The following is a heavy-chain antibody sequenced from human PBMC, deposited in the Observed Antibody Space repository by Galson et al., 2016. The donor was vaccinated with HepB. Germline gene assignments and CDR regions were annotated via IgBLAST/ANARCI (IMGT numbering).Heavy chain of an antibody. CDR1: GGSISNSNYY. CDR3: ARGDYYGSIDTSWFDP. V-gene: IGHV4-39*01. Sequence: SETLSLTCTVSGGSISNSNYYWGWIRQPPGKGLEWIGTISYSGTPYFNSSLKSRVTISVDTSKNQFSLRLSSVTAADTAVYYCARGDYYGSIDTSWFDPWGQGTLVTVYS. D-gene: IGHD3-10*01. J-gene: IGHJ5*02. CDR2: ISYSGTP.